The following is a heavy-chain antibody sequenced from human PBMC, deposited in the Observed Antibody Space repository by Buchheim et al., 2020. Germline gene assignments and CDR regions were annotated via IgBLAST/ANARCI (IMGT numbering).Heavy chain of an antibody. CDR1: GFTSSSYE. CDR3: ARVGTNYDILTGYRYYYYGMDV. V-gene: IGHV3-48*03. Sequence: EVQLVESGGGLVQPGGSLRLSCAASGFTSSSYEMNWVRQAPGKGLEWVSYISSSGSTIYYADSVKGRFTISRDNAKNSLYLQMNSLRAEDTAVYYCARVGTNYDILTGYRYYYYGMDVWGQGTT. CDR2: ISSSGSTI. J-gene: IGHJ6*02. D-gene: IGHD3-9*01.